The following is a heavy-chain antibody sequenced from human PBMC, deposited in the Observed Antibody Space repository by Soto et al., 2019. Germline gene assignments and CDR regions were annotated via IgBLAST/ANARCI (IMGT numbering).Heavy chain of an antibody. CDR1: GGSFSGYY. V-gene: IGHV4-34*01. D-gene: IGHD3-9*01. J-gene: IGHJ4*02. Sequence: QVQLQQWGAGLLKPSETLSLTCAVYGGSFSGYYWSWIRQPPGTGLEWIGEINHSGSTNYNPSLTSRVTISVDTSKNQLSRKLSSVTAADTAVYYCARGPVRYFDWLYGFDYWGQGTLVTVSS. CDR3: ARGPVRYFDWLYGFDY. CDR2: INHSGST.